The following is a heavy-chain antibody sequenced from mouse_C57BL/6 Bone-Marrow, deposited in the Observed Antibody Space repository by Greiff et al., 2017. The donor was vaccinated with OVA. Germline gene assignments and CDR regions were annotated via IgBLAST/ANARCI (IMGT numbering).Heavy chain of an antibody. CDR1: GYTFTSYW. Sequence: QVQLQQPGAELVKPGASVKMSCKASGYTFTSYWITWVKQRPGQGLEWIGDIYPGSGSTNYNEKFKSKATLTVDTSSRTAYMQLSSLTSEDSAVYYCARRGTYYRRAGFAYWGQGTLVTVSA. CDR3: ARRGTYYRRAGFAY. J-gene: IGHJ3*01. CDR2: IYPGSGST. V-gene: IGHV1-55*01. D-gene: IGHD2-12*01.